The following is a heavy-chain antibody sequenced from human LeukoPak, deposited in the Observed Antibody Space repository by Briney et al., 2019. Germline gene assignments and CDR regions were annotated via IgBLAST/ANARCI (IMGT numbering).Heavy chain of an antibody. J-gene: IGHJ4*02. CDR2: IIPIFGTA. V-gene: IGHV1-69*01. CDR1: GGTFSSYA. D-gene: IGHD6-19*01. CDR3: ARGMASSGWGPIDY. Sequence: GSSVKVSCKASGGTFSSYAISWVRQAPGQGLEWMGGIIPIFGTANYAQKFQGRVTITADESTSTAYMELSSLRSEDTAVHYCARGMASSGWGPIDYWGQGTLVTVSS.